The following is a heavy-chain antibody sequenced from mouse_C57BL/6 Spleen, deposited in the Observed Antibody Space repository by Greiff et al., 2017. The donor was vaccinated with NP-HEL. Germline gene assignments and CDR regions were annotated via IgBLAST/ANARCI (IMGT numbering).Heavy chain of an antibody. J-gene: IGHJ4*01. CDR2: IDPANGNT. V-gene: IGHV14-3*01. Sequence: EVKLVESVAELVRPGASVKLSCTASGFNIKNTYMHWVKQRPEQGLEWIGRIDPANGNTKYAPKFQGKATITADTSSNTAYLQLSSLTSEDTAIYYCARGQLRLRSYAMDYWGQGTSVTVSS. CDR3: ARGQLRLRSYAMDY. D-gene: IGHD3-2*02. CDR1: GFNIKNTY.